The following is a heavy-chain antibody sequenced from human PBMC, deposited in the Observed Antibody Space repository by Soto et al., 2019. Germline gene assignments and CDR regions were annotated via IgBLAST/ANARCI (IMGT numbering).Heavy chain of an antibody. J-gene: IGHJ3*02. V-gene: IGHV3-48*01. D-gene: IGHD3-3*01. CDR3: ARQVALLRFLEWSYDAFDI. CDR1: GFTFSSYS. Sequence: GGSLRLSCAASGFTFSSYSMNWVRQAPGKGLEWVSYISSSSSTIYYADSVKGRFTISRDNAKNSLYLQMNSLRAEDTAVYYCARQVALLRFLEWSYDAFDIWGQGAMVTVSS. CDR2: ISSSSSTI.